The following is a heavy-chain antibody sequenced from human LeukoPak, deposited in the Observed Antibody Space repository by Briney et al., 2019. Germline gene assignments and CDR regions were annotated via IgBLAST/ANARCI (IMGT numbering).Heavy chain of an antibody. J-gene: IGHJ4*02. CDR1: GFTFSSYA. D-gene: IGHD3-10*01. CDR2: ISGSGVST. Sequence: GGSLRLSCAASGFTFSSYAMSWVRQAPGKGLEWVSGISGSGVSTYYADSEKGRFTVSRDNSKNTLYLQMNSLRAEDTAVYYCAKDPRFWSGVISDYYWGQGTLVTVSS. CDR3: AKDPRFWSGVISDYY. V-gene: IGHV3-23*01.